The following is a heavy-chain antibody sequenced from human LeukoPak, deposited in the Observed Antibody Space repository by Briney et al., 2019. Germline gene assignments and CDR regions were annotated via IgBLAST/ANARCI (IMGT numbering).Heavy chain of an antibody. D-gene: IGHD1-20*01. CDR2: ISSSSSYI. CDR3: ARDNWKESYVDY. Sequence: GGSLRLSCAASGFTFSSYSMNWVRQAPGKGLEWVSSISSSSSYIYYADSVKGRFTISRDNANNSLYLQMNSLRADDTAVYYCARDNWKESYVDYWGQGTLVTVSS. CDR1: GFTFSSYS. V-gene: IGHV3-21*01. J-gene: IGHJ4*02.